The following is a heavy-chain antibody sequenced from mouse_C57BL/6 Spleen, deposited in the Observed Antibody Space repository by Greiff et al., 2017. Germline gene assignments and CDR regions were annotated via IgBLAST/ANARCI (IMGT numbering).Heavy chain of an antibody. CDR3: ASGEAITTVGY. CDR1: GYTFTSYG. D-gene: IGHD1-1*01. V-gene: IGHV1-81*01. J-gene: IGHJ2*01. Sequence: LVESGAELARPGASVQLSCKASGYTFTSYGISWVKQRTGQGLEWIGEIYPRSGNTYYNEQFKGKATLTADKSSSTAYMELRSLTSEDSAVYFCASGEAITTVGYWGQGTTLTVSS. CDR2: IYPRSGNT.